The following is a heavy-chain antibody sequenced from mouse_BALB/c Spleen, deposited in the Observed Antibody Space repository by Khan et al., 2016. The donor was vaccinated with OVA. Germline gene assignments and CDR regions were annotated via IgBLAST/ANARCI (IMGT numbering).Heavy chain of an antibody. CDR2: INPVSDYT. J-gene: IGHJ3*01. V-gene: IGHV1-4*01. CDR1: GYTFTSYT. D-gene: IGHD2-14*01. Sequence: VQLQESGAELTRPGASVKMSCKASGYTFTSYTMHWVKQRPGQGLEWIGYINPVSDYTNYNQNFKDKATLTADKSSSTAYMQLRSLTSEDSAVYYCAKEGAYYRSDGWFAYWGQGTRVTVST. CDR3: AKEGAYYRSDGWFAY.